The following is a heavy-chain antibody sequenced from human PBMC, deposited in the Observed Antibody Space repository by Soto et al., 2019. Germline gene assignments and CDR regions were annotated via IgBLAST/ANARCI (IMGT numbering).Heavy chain of an antibody. D-gene: IGHD5-18*01. V-gene: IGHV1-46*01. J-gene: IGHJ5*02. Sequence: QVQLVQSGAEVKKPGASVKVSCKASGYTFTSYYMHWVRQAPGQGLEWMGIINPSGGSTSYAQKFQGIVTMTRDTSTSTVYMELSSLRSEDTAVYYCARGRAAMVRMNWFDPWGQGTLVTVSS. CDR1: GYTFTSYY. CDR3: ARGRAAMVRMNWFDP. CDR2: INPSGGST.